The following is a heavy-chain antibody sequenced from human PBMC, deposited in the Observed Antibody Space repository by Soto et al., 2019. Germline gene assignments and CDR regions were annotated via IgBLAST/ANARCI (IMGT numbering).Heavy chain of an antibody. V-gene: IGHV1-69*01. D-gene: IGHD3-22*01. CDR1: GGTFSSYA. CDR2: IIPIFGTA. CDR3: GRGDRDYYYSSSDRDFDY. J-gene: IGHJ4*02. Sequence: QVQLVQSGAEVKKPGSSVKVSCKASGGTFSSYAISWVRQAPGQGLEWMGGIIPIFGTANYAKKFQGRVTITADEYTRTTNMELSSQRSEDTAVYYCGRGDRDYYYSSSDRDFDYWGQGTLVTVSS.